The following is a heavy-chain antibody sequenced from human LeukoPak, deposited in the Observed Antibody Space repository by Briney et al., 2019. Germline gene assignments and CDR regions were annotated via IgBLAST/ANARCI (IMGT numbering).Heavy chain of an antibody. J-gene: IGHJ4*02. CDR2: IKTKVDRDTT. CDR3: AGVGAFDY. D-gene: IGHD1-26*01. Sequence: GGSLRLSCAASGFTFSDHYIDWVRQAPGKGLEWIGRIKTKVDRDTTQYAASVKGRFTISRDDSKNSAYLQMNSLESEGTAVYFCAGVGAFDYWGQGTLVTVSS. V-gene: IGHV3-72*01. CDR1: GFTFSDHY.